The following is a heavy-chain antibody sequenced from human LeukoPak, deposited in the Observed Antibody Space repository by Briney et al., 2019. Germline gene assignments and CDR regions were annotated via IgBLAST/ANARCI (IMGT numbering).Heavy chain of an antibody. CDR1: GGSISSYY. CDR2: IYYSGST. J-gene: IGHJ6*02. D-gene: IGHD3-10*01. CDR3: ARHLYYYGSGSYYNYYYGMDV. V-gene: IGHV4-59*08. Sequence: SETLSLTCTVSGGSISSYYWSWLRQPPGKGLEWIGYIYYSGSTNYNPSLKSRVTISVDTSKNQFSLKLSSVTAADTAVYYCARHLYYYGSGSYYNYYYGMDVWGQGTTVTVSS.